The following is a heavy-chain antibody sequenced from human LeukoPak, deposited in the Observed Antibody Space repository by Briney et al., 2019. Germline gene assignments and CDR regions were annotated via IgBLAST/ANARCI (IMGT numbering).Heavy chain of an antibody. CDR1: GYTFTSYY. Sequence: GASVKVSCKASGYTFTSYYMHWVRQAPGQGLEWMGIINPSGGNTSYAQKFQGRVTMTRDTSTSTVYMELSSLRSEDTAVYYCARDGIVERDFDYWGQGTLVTVSS. D-gene: IGHD1-1*01. J-gene: IGHJ4*02. CDR2: INPSGGNT. V-gene: IGHV1-46*01. CDR3: ARDGIVERDFDY.